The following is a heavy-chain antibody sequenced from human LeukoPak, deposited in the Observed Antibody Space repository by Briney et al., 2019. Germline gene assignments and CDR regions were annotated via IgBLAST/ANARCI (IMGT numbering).Heavy chain of an antibody. CDR2: ADYDGSDT. J-gene: IGHJ4*02. Sequence: GGSLTLSCPASGFTFSRYWMHWLRQAPGKGLVWFSRADYDGSDTSYADSVRGRFTISRDNAKNTLYLQMNSLSAEDTAVYYCATLAAAGTNYWGQGTLVTVSS. V-gene: IGHV3-74*01. CDR1: GFTFSRYW. D-gene: IGHD6-13*01. CDR3: ATLAAAGTNY.